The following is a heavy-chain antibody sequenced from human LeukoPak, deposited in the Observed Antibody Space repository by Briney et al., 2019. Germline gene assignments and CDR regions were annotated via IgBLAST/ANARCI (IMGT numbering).Heavy chain of an antibody. V-gene: IGHV3-23*01. D-gene: IGHD3-10*01. CDR1: GFTFSSYD. J-gene: IGHJ4*02. Sequence: GGSLRLSCAASGFTFSSYDMTWVRQAPGRGLEWVSSIRPSGDNTYYGDSVKGRFTISRDNSKNTLYLQMNSLRAEGTAVYYCARNRNLKMVRGVSYYFDYWGQGTLVTVSS. CDR3: ARNRNLKMVRGVSYYFDY. CDR2: IRPSGDNT.